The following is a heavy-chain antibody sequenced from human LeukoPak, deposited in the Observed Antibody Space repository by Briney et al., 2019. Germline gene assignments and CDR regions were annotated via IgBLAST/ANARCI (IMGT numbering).Heavy chain of an antibody. Sequence: GASVKVSCKASGYSFTEFYMHWVRQAPGQGLEWMGWINPNKGGTNYAQKFQGRVTMTRDTSTSTAYMELSSLTSDDTAVYYCAXXXXKVGATLQNYWGQGTLVSVSS. CDR3: AXXXXKVGATLQNY. D-gene: IGHD1-26*01. J-gene: IGHJ4*02. CDR1: GYSFTEFY. CDR2: INPNKGGT. V-gene: IGHV1-2*02.